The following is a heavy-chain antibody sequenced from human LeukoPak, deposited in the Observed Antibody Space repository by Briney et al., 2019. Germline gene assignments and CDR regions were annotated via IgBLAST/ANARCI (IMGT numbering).Heavy chain of an antibody. CDR2: IYYSGST. J-gene: IGHJ4*02. Sequence: TSETLSLTCTVSGYSISRAYYWGWIRQPPGKGLEWIGSIYYSGSTYYSPSLKSRVTISVDTSKNQFSLKLSSVTAADTAVYYCARPNIRYCSGGACSNDGSDYWGQGTLVTVSS. D-gene: IGHD2-15*01. CDR1: GYSISRAYY. CDR3: ARPNIRYCSGGACSNDGSDY. V-gene: IGHV4-38-2*02.